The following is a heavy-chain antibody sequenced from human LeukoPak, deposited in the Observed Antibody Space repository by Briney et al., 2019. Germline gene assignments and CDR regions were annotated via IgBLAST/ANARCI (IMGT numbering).Heavy chain of an antibody. D-gene: IGHD4-23*01. J-gene: IGHJ4*02. CDR1: GYTFTGYY. Sequence: ASVKVSCKASGYTFTGYYMHWVRQSPGQGLEWMGWINPNSGGTNYAQKFQGRVTMTRDTSISTAYMELSRLRSDDTAVYYCARGYNYGGNYPTDYWGQGTLVTVSS. CDR2: INPNSGGT. V-gene: IGHV1-2*02. CDR3: ARGYNYGGNYPTDY.